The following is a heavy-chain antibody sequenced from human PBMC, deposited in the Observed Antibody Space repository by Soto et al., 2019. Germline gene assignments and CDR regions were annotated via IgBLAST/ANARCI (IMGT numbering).Heavy chain of an antibody. CDR1: GSYIIGYY. D-gene: IGHD3-3*01. J-gene: IGHJ4*02. CDR2: IHYSGSA. CDR3: ARAPVGLDTISYFDY. V-gene: IGHV4-59*08. Sequence: SETLSLTCTFSGSYIIGYYWNCIRQSPERGLEWTGYIHYSGSANYNPSLNSRLHMSVDRTRNHYSLKLTSVTAADTAVYFCARAPVGLDTISYFDYWGQGKLVTVSS.